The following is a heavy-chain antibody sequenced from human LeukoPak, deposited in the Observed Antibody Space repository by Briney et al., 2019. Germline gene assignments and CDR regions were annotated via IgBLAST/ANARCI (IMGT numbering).Heavy chain of an antibody. D-gene: IGHD2-2*01. Sequence: GGSLRLPCAASGFSFSSYWMSWVRQAPGKGLEWVANIKQDGREKYYVDSVKGRFTISRDNSKNTLYLQMNSLRAEDTAVYYCARGWWEYCSSTSCYLPYYMDVWGKGTTVTVSS. CDR3: ARGWWEYCSSTSCYLPYYMDV. CDR1: GFSFSSYW. V-gene: IGHV3-7*01. CDR2: IKQDGREK. J-gene: IGHJ6*03.